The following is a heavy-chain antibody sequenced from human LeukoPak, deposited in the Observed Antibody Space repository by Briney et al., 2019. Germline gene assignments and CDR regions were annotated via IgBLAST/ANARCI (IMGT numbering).Heavy chain of an antibody. J-gene: IGHJ4*02. Sequence: GASVKVSCKASGYTFTSYGISWVRQAPGQGLEWMGWISAYNGNTNYAQKLQGRVTMTTDTSTSTAYMELRSLRSDDTAVYYCARDMRLLWFGELGNQNYFDYWGQGTLVTVSS. CDR2: ISAYNGNT. CDR3: ARDMRLLWFGELGNQNYFDY. V-gene: IGHV1-18*01. D-gene: IGHD3-10*01. CDR1: GYTFTSYG.